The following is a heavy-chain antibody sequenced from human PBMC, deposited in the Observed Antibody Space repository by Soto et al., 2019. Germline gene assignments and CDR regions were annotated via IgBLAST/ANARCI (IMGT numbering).Heavy chain of an antibody. CDR1: GYTFTSYG. CDR3: ARLVVVAAPYYYYYGMDV. CDR2: ISAYNGNT. J-gene: IGHJ6*02. V-gene: IGHV1-18*01. Sequence: ASVKVSCKASGYTFTSYGISWVRQAPGQGLEWMGWISAYNGNTNYAQKLQGRVTMTTDTSTSTAYMGLRSLRSDDTAVYYCARLVVVAAPYYYYYGMDVWGQGTTVTVSS. D-gene: IGHD2-15*01.